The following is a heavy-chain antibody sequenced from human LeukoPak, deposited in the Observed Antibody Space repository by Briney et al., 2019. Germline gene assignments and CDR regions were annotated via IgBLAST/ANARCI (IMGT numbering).Heavy chain of an antibody. J-gene: IGHJ3*02. CDR1: GFTFISYW. CDR2: INSDGSTT. Sequence: PGGSLRLSCAASGFTFISYWMHWVRQAPGKGLVWVSRINSDGSTTSYAASVKGRFTISRDTAKNTLYLQMNSLRAEDTAVYYCARGRYCSSTSCYKAFDIWGQGTKVTISS. D-gene: IGHD2-2*02. CDR3: ARGRYCSSTSCYKAFDI. V-gene: IGHV3-74*01.